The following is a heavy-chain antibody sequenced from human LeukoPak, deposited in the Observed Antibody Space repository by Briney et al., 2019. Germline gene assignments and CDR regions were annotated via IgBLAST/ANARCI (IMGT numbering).Heavy chain of an antibody. V-gene: IGHV3-7*01. Sequence: GGSLRLSCAASGFIFTNYFMSWVRQAPGKGLEWVASIKHDGSEKYYVDSVRGRFTTSRDNTMNSLYLQMSSLRAEDTAVYYCATDRGWRTSGYYLYYFEYWGQGTLVTYSS. CDR2: IKHDGSEK. D-gene: IGHD3-3*01. CDR1: GFIFTNYF. CDR3: ATDRGWRTSGYYLYYFEY. J-gene: IGHJ4*02.